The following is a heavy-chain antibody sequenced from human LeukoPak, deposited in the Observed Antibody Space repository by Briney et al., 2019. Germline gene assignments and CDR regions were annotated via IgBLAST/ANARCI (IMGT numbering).Heavy chain of an antibody. CDR1: GFTFSSYA. Sequence: PGGSLRLSCAASGFTFSSYAMSWVRQAPGKGLEWVSAISGSGGSTYYADSVKGRFTISRDNSKNTLYLQMNSLRAEDTAVYYCASSPLWFGEQYFDYWGQGTLVTVSS. CDR3: ASSPLWFGEQYFDY. J-gene: IGHJ4*02. D-gene: IGHD3-10*01. V-gene: IGHV3-23*01. CDR2: ISGSGGST.